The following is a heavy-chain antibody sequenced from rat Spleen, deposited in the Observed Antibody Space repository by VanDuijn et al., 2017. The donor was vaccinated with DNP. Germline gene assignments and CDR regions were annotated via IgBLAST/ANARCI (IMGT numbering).Heavy chain of an antibody. V-gene: IGHV4-2*01. Sequence: EVKLVESGGGLVQPGRSLKLSCAASGFNFNDHWMGWVRQAPGKGLEWIGQINKDSSTINYIPSLKDKFTISRDNAQNTLYLQMDSLRSEDTATYYCTTVMSYYYVMDAWGQGASVTVSS. D-gene: IGHD1-12*01. J-gene: IGHJ4*01. CDR3: TTVMSYYYVMDA. CDR2: INKDSSTI. CDR1: GFNFNDHW.